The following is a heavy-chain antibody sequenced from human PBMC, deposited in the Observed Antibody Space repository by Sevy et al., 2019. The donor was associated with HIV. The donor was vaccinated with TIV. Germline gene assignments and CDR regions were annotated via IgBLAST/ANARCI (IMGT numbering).Heavy chain of an antibody. V-gene: IGHV4-34*01. CDR3: ARGLFHYYDSSGYYFFDY. Sequence: SETLSLTCAVYGGSFSGYYWSWIRQPPGKGLEWIGAINHSGSTNYNPSLKSRVTISVDTSKNQFSLKLSSVTAADTAVYYCARGLFHYYDSSGYYFFDYWGQGTLVTVSS. CDR1: GGSFSGYY. J-gene: IGHJ4*02. D-gene: IGHD3-22*01. CDR2: INHSGST.